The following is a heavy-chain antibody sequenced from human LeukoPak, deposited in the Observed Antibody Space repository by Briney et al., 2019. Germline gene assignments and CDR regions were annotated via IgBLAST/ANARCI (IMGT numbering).Heavy chain of an antibody. V-gene: IGHV3-21*01. D-gene: IGHD1-14*01. Sequence: GGSLRLSCAASGFTSSSYSMNWVRQAPGKGLEWVSSISSSSSYIYYADSVKGRFTISRDNAKNSLYLQMNSLRAEDTAVYYCASCIERTGAFDIWGQGTMVTVSS. J-gene: IGHJ3*02. CDR1: GFTSSSYS. CDR3: ASCIERTGAFDI. CDR2: ISSSSSYI.